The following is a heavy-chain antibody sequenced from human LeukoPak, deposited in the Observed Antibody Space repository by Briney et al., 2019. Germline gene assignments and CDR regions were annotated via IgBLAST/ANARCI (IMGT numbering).Heavy chain of an antibody. CDR1: GGSISTYY. D-gene: IGHD4-17*01. Sequence: PSETLSLTCTVSGGSISTYYWSWIRQPPGKGLEWIGNIYYSGSTNYNPSLKSRVTISVDTSKNQFSLHLTSVTATDTGVYYCARGGPTVRALSSFDCWGQGALVTVSS. J-gene: IGHJ4*02. CDR3: ARGGPTVRALSSFDC. CDR2: IYYSGST. V-gene: IGHV4-59*01.